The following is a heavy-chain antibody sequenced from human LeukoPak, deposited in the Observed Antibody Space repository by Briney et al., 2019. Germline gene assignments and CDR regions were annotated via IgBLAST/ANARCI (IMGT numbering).Heavy chain of an antibody. J-gene: IGHJ3*02. Sequence: AGGSLRLSCAASGFSFNKYNMNWVRQAPGKGLEWVSGINWNSGSTGYANSVKGRFTISRDNAKNSLYLQMNSLRAEDTAVYYCAAGGGYHDAFDIWGQGTMVTVSS. CDR3: AAGGGYHDAFDI. CDR1: GFSFNKYN. V-gene: IGHV3-20*04. D-gene: IGHD5-24*01. CDR2: INWNSGST.